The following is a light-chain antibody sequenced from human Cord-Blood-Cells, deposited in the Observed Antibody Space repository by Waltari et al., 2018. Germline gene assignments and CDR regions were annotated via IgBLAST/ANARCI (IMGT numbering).Light chain of an antibody. V-gene: IGLV7-46*01. CDR2: ATR. Sequence: QAVVTQAPSLTVSPGGTVALTCRSRTEAVTSVHYPSWFLQKAGQAPMTLIEATRNHHAWTLARFSGSHRGGKTALTLSSAQPEHEAEYYCVLSCSCAWVFGRGTKLPVL. CDR3: VLSCSCAWV. CDR1: TEAVTSVHY. J-gene: IGLJ3*02.